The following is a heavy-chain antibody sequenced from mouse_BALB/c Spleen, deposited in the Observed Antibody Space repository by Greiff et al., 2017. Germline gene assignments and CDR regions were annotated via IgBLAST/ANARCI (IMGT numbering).Heavy chain of an antibody. CDR1: GYTFTSYV. D-gene: IGHD2-1*01. Sequence: VQLQQSGPELVKPGASVKMSCKASGYTFTSYVMHWVKQKPGQGLEWIGYINPYNDGTKYNEKFKGKATLTSDKSSSTAYMELSSLTSEDSAVYYCARDGNYGHWYCDVWGAGTTVTVSS. V-gene: IGHV1-14*01. J-gene: IGHJ1*01. CDR3: ARDGNYGHWYCDV. CDR2: INPYNDGT.